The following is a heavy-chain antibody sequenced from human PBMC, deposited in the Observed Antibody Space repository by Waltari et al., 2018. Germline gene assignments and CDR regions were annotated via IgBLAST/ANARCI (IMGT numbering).Heavy chain of an antibody. V-gene: IGHV3-74*01. CDR2: INSDGSST. J-gene: IGHJ4*02. D-gene: IGHD4-17*01. Sequence: EVQLVESGGGLVQPGGSLRLSCAASGFTFSSYWMHWVRQAPGKGLVWVSRINSDGSSTSYADSGKGRFTISRDNAKNTLYLQMNSLRAEDTAVYYCARGSTVTTLFDYWGQGTLVTVSS. CDR3: ARGSTVTTLFDY. CDR1: GFTFSSYW.